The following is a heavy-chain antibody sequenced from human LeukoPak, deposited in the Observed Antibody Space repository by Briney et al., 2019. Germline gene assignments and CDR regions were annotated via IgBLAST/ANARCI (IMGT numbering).Heavy chain of an antibody. D-gene: IGHD2-2*01. J-gene: IGHJ4*02. CDR2: IYPGDSDT. CDR1: GYNFASYW. Sequence: GESLKISCKGSGYNFASYWIGWVRQMPGKGLEWMGIIYPGDSDTRYSPSFQGQVTISADKSISTAYLQWSSLKASDTAIYFCARQEGYCSSISWYEFDYWGQGTLLALFS. CDR3: ARQEGYCSSISWYEFDY. V-gene: IGHV5-51*01.